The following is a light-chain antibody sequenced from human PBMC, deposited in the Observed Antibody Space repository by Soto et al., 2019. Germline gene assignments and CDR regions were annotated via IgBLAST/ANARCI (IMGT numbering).Light chain of an antibody. CDR2: KAS. J-gene: IGKJ5*01. Sequence: DIQMTQSPSSLSASVGDRVAVTFRASQSISSYLNWYQQKPGKAPKLLIYKASTLKSGVPSRFSGSGSGTDYTLTISSLQPEDFATYYCQQSYRTPTFGQGTRLET. V-gene: IGKV1-39*01. CDR3: QQSYRTPT. CDR1: QSISSY.